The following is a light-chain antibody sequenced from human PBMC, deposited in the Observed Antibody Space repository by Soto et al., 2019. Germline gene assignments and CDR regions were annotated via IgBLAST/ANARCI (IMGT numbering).Light chain of an antibody. Sequence: QSALTQPPSASGPLDRQATTSCIGPAIAIGGYNYVCWYQQHPGKAPNLMIYEVSKRPSGVPDRFSGSKSGNTASLTVSGLRAEDEADYYCSSYAGSNNVLFGGGTKLTVL. CDR2: EVS. V-gene: IGLV2-8*01. CDR3: SSYAGSNNVL. CDR1: AIAIGGYNY. J-gene: IGLJ2*01.